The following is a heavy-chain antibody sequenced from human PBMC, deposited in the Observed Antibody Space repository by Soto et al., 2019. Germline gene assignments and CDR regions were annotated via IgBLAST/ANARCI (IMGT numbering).Heavy chain of an antibody. CDR1: VGTFSSYA. V-gene: IGHV1-69*12. D-gene: IGHD6-6*01. CDR3: ALPTVDSSSSAFSY. Sequence: QVQLVQSGAEVKKPGSSVKVSCKASVGTFSSYAISWVRQAPGQGLEWMGGIIPIFGTANYAQKFQGRVTITADESTSTAYMELSSLRSEDTAVYYCALPTVDSSSSAFSYWGQGTLVTVSS. J-gene: IGHJ4*02. CDR2: IIPIFGTA.